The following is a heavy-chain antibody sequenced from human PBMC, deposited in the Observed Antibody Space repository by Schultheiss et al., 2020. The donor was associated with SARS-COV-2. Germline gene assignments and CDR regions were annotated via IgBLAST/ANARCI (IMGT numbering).Heavy chain of an antibody. CDR2: ISYDGSNK. CDR1: GFTVNSNY. D-gene: IGHD2-15*01. V-gene: IGHV3-30-3*01. J-gene: IGHJ4*02. CDR3: ARSGGGSWPEFDY. Sequence: GESLNISCAASGFTVNSNYINWVRQAPGKGLEWVAVISYDGSNKYYADSVKGRFTISRDNSKNTLYLQMNSLGAEDTAVYHCARSGGGSWPEFDYWGQGSLVTVSS.